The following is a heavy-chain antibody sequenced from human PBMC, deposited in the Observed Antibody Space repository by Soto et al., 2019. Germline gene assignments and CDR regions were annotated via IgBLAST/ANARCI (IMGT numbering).Heavy chain of an antibody. CDR1: GFTFSNYA. Sequence: EVQLLESGGGLVQPGGSLRLSCAASGFTFSNYAMSWVRQAPGKGLEWASGISSGGGSTFYADSVKGRFTISRDNSKNTLYLEMNSLRAEDTAVYYCAKGRGGYGSGDYWGQGTLVTVSS. D-gene: IGHD3-10*01. J-gene: IGHJ4*02. CDR3: AKGRGGYGSGDY. CDR2: ISSGGGST. V-gene: IGHV3-23*01.